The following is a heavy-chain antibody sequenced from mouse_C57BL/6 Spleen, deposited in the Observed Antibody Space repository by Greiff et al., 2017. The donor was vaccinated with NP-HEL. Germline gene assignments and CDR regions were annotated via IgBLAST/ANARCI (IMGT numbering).Heavy chain of an antibody. CDR3: TTTYYGSRDY. V-gene: IGHV14-1*01. D-gene: IGHD1-1*01. CDR1: GFNFKDYY. J-gene: IGHJ2*01. CDR2: IDPADGDT. Sequence: VHVKQSGAELVRPGASVKLSCTASGFNFKDYYMHWVKQRPDQGLEWIGRIDPADGDTEYPPKFQGKATMTADTSSNTAYLQLSSLTSEDTAVYYCTTTYYGSRDYWGQGTTLTVSS.